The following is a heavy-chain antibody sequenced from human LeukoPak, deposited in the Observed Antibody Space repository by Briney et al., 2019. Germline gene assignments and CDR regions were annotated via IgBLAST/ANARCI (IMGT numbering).Heavy chain of an antibody. D-gene: IGHD5-18*01. CDR3: AREQGLQLWDY. CDR2: IYYSGST. J-gene: IGHJ4*02. Sequence: SETLSLTCTVSGGSISSYYWSWIRQPPGKGLEWIGYIYYSGSTNYNPSLKSRVTISVDTSKNQFSLKLSSVTAADTAVYYCAREQGLQLWDYWGQGTLVTVSS. V-gene: IGHV4-59*01. CDR1: GGSISSYY.